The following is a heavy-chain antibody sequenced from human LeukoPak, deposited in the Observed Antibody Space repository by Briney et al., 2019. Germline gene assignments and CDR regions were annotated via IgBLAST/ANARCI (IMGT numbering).Heavy chain of an antibody. J-gene: IGHJ4*02. V-gene: IGHV3-11*01. Sequence: GGALRLSCTASGFIFSDYHMSWIRQAAGKGVEWISYISPGGGEEYFADSVEGRFTTSRDNAKNSLFLQMSRLTAEDTAGYYCSGGRDKRVAGPGSYLYKWGPGSLVTVSS. D-gene: IGHD6-19*01. CDR2: ISPGGGEE. CDR3: SGGRDKRVAGPGSYLYK. CDR1: GFIFSDYH.